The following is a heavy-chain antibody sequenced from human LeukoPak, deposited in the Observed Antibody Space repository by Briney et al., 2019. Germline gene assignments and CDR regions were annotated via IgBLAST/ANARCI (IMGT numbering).Heavy chain of an antibody. V-gene: IGHV3-66*01. J-gene: IGHJ6*03. D-gene: IGHD2-15*01. CDR1: EFSVGSNY. Sequence: GGSLRLSCAASEFSVGSNYMTWVRQAPGKGLEWVSLIYSGGSTYYADSVKGRFTISRDNSKNTLYLQMNSLRAEDTAVYYCARDHLELLLRKNYYYYYMDVWGKGTTVTVSS. CDR3: ARDHLELLLRKNYYYYYMDV. CDR2: IYSGGST.